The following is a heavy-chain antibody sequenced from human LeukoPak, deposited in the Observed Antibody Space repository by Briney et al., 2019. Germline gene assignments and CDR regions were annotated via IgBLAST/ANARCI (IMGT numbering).Heavy chain of an antibody. V-gene: IGHV4-59*01. CDR2: VYSDGST. CDR3: AREGAAGDHDAFDI. J-gene: IGHJ3*02. D-gene: IGHD6-13*01. CDR1: GDSISGYY. Sequence: SETLSLTCSVSGDSISGYYWSWIRQPPGKGLEWIGYVYSDGSTNYNPSLKSRVTISVDTSKNQFSLKLSSVTAADTAVYYCAREGAAGDHDAFDIWGQGTMVTVSS.